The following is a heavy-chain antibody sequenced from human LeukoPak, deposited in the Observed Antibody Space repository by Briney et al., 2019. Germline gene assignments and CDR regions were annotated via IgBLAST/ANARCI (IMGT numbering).Heavy chain of an antibody. CDR3: ARERAGSGWFPQSKYGMDV. V-gene: IGHV4-4*07. CDR1: GGSISSYY. J-gene: IGHJ6*02. Sequence: SETLSLTCTVSGGSISSYYWSWIRQPAGKGLEWIGRIYTSGSTNYNPSLKSRVTMSVDTSKNQFSLKLSSVTAADTAVYYCARERAGSGWFPQSKYGMDVWGQGTTVTVSS. D-gene: IGHD6-19*01. CDR2: IYTSGST.